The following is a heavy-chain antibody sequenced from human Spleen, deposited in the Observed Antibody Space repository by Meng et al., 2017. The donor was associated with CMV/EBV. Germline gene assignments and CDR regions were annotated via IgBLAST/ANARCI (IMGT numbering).Heavy chain of an antibody. Sequence: GGSVSSGDYYWSWIRQPPGKGLEWIGYIYYTGSTYYNPSLKSRVTISLDTSKNQFSLKLTSGTAADTAVYYCARGAVVPASTNYFDPWGQGILVTVSS. D-gene: IGHD2-2*01. CDR2: IYYTGST. J-gene: IGHJ5*02. CDR1: GGSVSSGDYY. V-gene: IGHV4-30-4*08. CDR3: ARGAVVPASTNYFDP.